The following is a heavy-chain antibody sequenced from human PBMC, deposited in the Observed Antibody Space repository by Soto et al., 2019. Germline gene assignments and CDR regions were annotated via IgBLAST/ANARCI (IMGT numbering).Heavy chain of an antibody. Sequence: QVQLVESGGGVVQPGRSLRLSCAASGFTFSNYGMHWVRQAPGKGLEWVALISSDGSNKYYADSVKGRFTISRDNSKNTLYLQMNSLRAEDTAVYYCEKDGYTYGSADFWGQGTLFTVSS. CDR2: ISSDGSNK. V-gene: IGHV3-30*18. D-gene: IGHD5-18*01. CDR3: EKDGYTYGSADF. J-gene: IGHJ4*02. CDR1: GFTFSNYG.